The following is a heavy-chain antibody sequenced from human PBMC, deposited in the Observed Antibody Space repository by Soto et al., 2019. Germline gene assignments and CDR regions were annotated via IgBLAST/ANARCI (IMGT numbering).Heavy chain of an antibody. V-gene: IGHV4-4*02. CDR3: TKNSDYALEY. Sequence: SETLSLTCDFSLYSINNNNWWSWVRQPPGGGLEWIGELHHGGSTNYNPSLESRVTFSVDISKNQFFLKLSSVTAADTAVYYCTKNSDYALEYWGQGTLVSVSS. D-gene: IGHD4-4*01. CDR2: LHHGGST. CDR1: LYSINNNNW. J-gene: IGHJ4*02.